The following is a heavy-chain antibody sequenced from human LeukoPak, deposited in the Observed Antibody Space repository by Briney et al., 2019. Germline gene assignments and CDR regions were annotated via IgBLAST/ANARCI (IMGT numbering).Heavy chain of an antibody. Sequence: AGGSLRLSCAASGFTFSSYAMSWVRQAPGKGLEWVAVISYDGSNKYYADSVKGRFTISRDNSKNTLYLQMNSLRAEDTAVYYCARDWPYGEDAFDIWGQGTMVTVYS. CDR1: GFTFSSYA. J-gene: IGHJ3*02. CDR3: ARDWPYGEDAFDI. CDR2: ISYDGSNK. D-gene: IGHD4-17*01. V-gene: IGHV3-30-3*01.